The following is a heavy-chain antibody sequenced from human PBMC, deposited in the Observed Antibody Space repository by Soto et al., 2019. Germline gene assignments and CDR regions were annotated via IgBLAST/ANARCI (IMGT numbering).Heavy chain of an antibody. CDR2: IIPIFGTA. CDR1: GGTFSSYA. V-gene: IGHV1-69*13. D-gene: IGHD3-22*01. CDR3: ARGGYYDSSGYYGY. J-gene: IGHJ4*02. Sequence: ASVKVSCKASGGTFSSYAISWVRQAPGQGLEWMGGIIPIFGTANYAQKFQGRVTITADESTSTAYMELSSLRSEDTAVYYCARGGYYDSSGYYGYWGQGTLVTVSS.